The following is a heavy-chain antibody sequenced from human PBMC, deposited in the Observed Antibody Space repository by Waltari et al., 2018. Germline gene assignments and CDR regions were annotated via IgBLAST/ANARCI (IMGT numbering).Heavy chain of an antibody. D-gene: IGHD6-13*01. CDR3: ARDGAAAGRAFDY. CDR1: GGSISSSSYY. V-gene: IGHV4-39*07. J-gene: IGHJ4*02. CDR2: LFYSGST. Sequence: QLQLQESGPGLVKPSETLSLTCTVSGGSISSSSYYWGWIRQPPGKGLEWIGSLFYSGSTYYHPSLKSRVTISVDTSKNQFSLQLSSVTAADTAVYYCARDGAAAGRAFDYWGQGTLVTVSS.